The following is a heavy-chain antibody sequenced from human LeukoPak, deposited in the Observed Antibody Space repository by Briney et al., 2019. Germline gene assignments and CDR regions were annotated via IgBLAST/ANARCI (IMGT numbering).Heavy chain of an antibody. D-gene: IGHD4-17*01. J-gene: IGHJ4*02. CDR2: IYWDDDK. V-gene: IGHV2-5*02. CDR1: GFSLYTSAVG. Sequence: KSGPTLVNPTQTLTLTCTFSGFSLYTSAVGVGWIRQPPGKALEWLALIYWDDDKHCSPSLKTRLTISKDTSKGQVVLTMTKMDPVDTATYYCAHYGDYRFLYYFDDWGQGTLVTVSS. CDR3: AHYGDYRFLYYFDD.